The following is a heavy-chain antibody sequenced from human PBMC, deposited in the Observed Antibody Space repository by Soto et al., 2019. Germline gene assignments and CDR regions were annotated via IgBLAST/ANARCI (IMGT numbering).Heavy chain of an antibody. Sequence: QVQLVESGGGVVQPGRSLRLSCAASGFTFSSYGMHWVRQAPGKGLEWVAGIWDDGSNKYYADYVKGRFTISRDTYKNGQYQQKNRLGDEDTAVYSCAGGEGYSYGSAPFDYWGQGTLVT. J-gene: IGHJ4*02. CDR2: IWDDGSNK. CDR3: AGGEGYSYGSAPFDY. D-gene: IGHD5-18*01. V-gene: IGHV3-33*01. CDR1: GFTFSSYG.